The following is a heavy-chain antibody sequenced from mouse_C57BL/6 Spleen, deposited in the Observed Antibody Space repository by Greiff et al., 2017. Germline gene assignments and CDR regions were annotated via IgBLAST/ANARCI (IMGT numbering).Heavy chain of an antibody. J-gene: IGHJ4*01. Sequence: QVQLQQSGAELVRPGASVTLSCKASGYTFTDYEMHWVKQTPVHGLEWIGAIDPETGGTAYNQKFKGKAILTADKSSSTAYMELRSLTSEDSAVYYCTRAPRSDAMDYWGQGTSVTVSS. V-gene: IGHV1-15*01. CDR3: TRAPRSDAMDY. CDR2: IDPETGGT. CDR1: GYTFTDYE.